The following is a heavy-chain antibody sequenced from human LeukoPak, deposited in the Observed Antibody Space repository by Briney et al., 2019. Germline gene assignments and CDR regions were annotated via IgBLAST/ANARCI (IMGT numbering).Heavy chain of an antibody. V-gene: IGHV4-28*05. D-gene: IGHD7-27*01. CDR1: GFLISSCHF. CDR3: ERHWDRIRLDEYFDH. J-gene: IGHJ4*02. Sequence: SETLSLTCSVSGFLISSCHFWAWIRQTPEKGLEWIGSNGNMHWGGDGVVYYNPSLNSRVSLSVDTYKNQFSLRLTSVTATDTAIYYCERHWDRIRLDEYFDHWGQGMLVTVSS. CDR2: NGNMHWGGDGVV.